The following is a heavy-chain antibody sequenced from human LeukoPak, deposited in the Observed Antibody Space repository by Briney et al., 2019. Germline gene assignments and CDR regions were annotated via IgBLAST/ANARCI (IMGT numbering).Heavy chain of an antibody. CDR1: GGSISSGSYY. J-gene: IGHJ5*02. V-gene: IGHV4-61*02. CDR2: IYTSGST. Sequence: SETLSLTCTVSGGSISSGSYYWSWIRQPAGKGLEWIGRIYTSGSTNYNPSLKSRVTISVDTSKNQFSLKLSSVTAADTAVYYCARGHSGPYIAARPVNWFDPWGQGTLVTVSS. D-gene: IGHD6-6*01. CDR3: ARGHSGPYIAARPVNWFDP.